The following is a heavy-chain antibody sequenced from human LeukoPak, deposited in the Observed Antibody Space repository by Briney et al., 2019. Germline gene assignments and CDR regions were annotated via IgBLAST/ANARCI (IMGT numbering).Heavy chain of an antibody. CDR2: ISSDGSDK. CDR1: GFTFRDFS. CDR3: ARQKITVTVSLDS. J-gene: IGHJ5*01. D-gene: IGHD4-17*01. V-gene: IGHV3-30*03. Sequence: GGSLRLSCAASGFTFRDFSMHWVRQAPGKGLEWVAIISSDGSDKYYADSVKGRFSISRDNAQKTLYLQMNSLRPEDTAVYFCARQKITVTVSLDSWGQGTLVTVS.